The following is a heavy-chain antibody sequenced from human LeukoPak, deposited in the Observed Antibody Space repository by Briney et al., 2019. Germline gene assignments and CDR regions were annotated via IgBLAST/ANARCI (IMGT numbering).Heavy chain of an antibody. CDR3: ARHRAYSSSSPFDY. CDR2: IYYSGST. V-gene: IGHV4-59*01. CDR1: GGSFSGYY. D-gene: IGHD6-6*01. Sequence: PSETLSLTCAVYGGSFSGYYWSWIRQPPGKGLEWIGYIYYSGSTNYNPSLKSRVTISVDTSKNQFSLKLSSVTAADTAVYYCARHRAYSSSSPFDYWGQGTLVTVSS. J-gene: IGHJ4*02.